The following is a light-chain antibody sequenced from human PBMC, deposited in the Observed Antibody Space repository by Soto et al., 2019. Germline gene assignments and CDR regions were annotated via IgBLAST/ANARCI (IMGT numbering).Light chain of an antibody. Sequence: DIVMTQSPLSLPVTPGEPASISCRSSQSLLHSNGYNYLDWYLQKPGQSPQLLIYLCSNRASGVPDRFSGSGSGTDFTLKISRVEAEDVGVYYFMQALHTRRLTCGGGTKVEIK. CDR2: LCS. CDR1: QSLLHSNGYNY. J-gene: IGKJ4*01. CDR3: MQALHTRRLT. V-gene: IGKV2-28*01.